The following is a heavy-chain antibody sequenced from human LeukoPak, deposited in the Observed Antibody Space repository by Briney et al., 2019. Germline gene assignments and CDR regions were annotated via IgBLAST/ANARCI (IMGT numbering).Heavy chain of an antibody. CDR3: ARIVLYYYDSSGYQYYYYYYMDV. D-gene: IGHD3-22*01. CDR1: GYTFTGYY. V-gene: IGHV1-18*04. J-gene: IGHJ6*03. CDR2: ISAYNGNT. Sequence: ASVKVSCKASGYTFTGYYMHWVRQAPGQGLEWMGWISAYNGNTNYAQKLQGRVTMTTDTSTSTAYMELRSLRSDDTAVYYCARIVLYYYDSSGYQYYYYYYMDVWGKGTTVTISS.